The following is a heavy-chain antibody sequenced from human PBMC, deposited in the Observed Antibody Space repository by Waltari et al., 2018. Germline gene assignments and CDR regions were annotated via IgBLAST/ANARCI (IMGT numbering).Heavy chain of an antibody. Sequence: EVQLVESGGGLVQPGWSLRLSCAASGFTFSSYSMNWVRQAQGKGLEWVSYISSSSSTIYYAASVKGLVTIPRDNAKNSLYLQMNSLRAEDTAVYYCARYQGGSSYYYSYYYMHVWGKGTTVTVSS. V-gene: IGHV3-48*04. CDR1: GFTFSSYS. D-gene: IGHD1-26*01. CDR2: ISSSSSTI. CDR3: ARYQGGSSYYYSYYYMHV. J-gene: IGHJ6*03.